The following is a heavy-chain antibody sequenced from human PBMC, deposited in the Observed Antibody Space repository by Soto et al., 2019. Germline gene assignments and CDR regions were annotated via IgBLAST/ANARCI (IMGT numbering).Heavy chain of an antibody. D-gene: IGHD4-4*01. Sequence: TFRSYGISWVRQAPGQGLEWMGWISGYNGNTHYSQKFQGKVTMTTDTSTSTAYMELRNLRSDDTAVYYCAKADSNYAGRFSYYYMDVWGTGTMVTVSS. CDR3: AKADSNYAGRFSYYYMDV. J-gene: IGHJ6*03. CDR2: ISGYNGNT. V-gene: IGHV1-18*01. CDR1: TFRSYG.